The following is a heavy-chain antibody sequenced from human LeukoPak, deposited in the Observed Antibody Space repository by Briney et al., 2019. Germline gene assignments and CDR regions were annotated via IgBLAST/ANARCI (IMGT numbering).Heavy chain of an antibody. CDR3: ARGYCSGGSCYSVENWFDP. V-gene: IGHV1-2*02. Sequence: ASVNVSYEASGYTFTGYYMHWVRQAPGQGLEWMGWINPNSGGTNYAQKFQGRVTMTRDTSISTAYMELSRLRSDDTAVYYCARGYCSGGSCYSVENWFDPWGQGTLVTASS. CDR1: GYTFTGYY. D-gene: IGHD2-15*01. CDR2: INPNSGGT. J-gene: IGHJ5*02.